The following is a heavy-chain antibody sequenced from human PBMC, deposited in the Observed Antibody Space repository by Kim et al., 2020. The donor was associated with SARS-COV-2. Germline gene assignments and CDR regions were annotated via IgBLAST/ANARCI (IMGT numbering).Heavy chain of an antibody. CDR2: INHSGST. V-gene: IGHV4-34*01. CDR3: ARGIFFACRFDP. D-gene: IGHD3-9*01. CDR1: GGSFSGYY. J-gene: IGHJ5*02. Sequence: SETLSLTCAVYGGSFSGYYWSWIRQPPGKGLEWIGEINHSGSTNYNPSLKSRVTISVDTSKNQFSLKLSSVTAADTAVYYCARGIFFACRFDPWGQGTLVTVSS.